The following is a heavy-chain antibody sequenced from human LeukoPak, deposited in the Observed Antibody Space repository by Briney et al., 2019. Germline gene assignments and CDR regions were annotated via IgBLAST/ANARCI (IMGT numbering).Heavy chain of an antibody. CDR1: GFTFSTYS. J-gene: IGHJ5*02. D-gene: IGHD1-26*01. Sequence: GGSLRLSCAASGFTFSTYSLDWVRQAPGKGLEWVSYISVSGSIALYADTVKGRFTISRDNAKNSLYLQMNSLRGEDTAVYYCARDSGNHYDQFDVWGQGTLVTVSS. CDR2: ISVSGSIA. CDR3: ARDSGNHYDQFDV. V-gene: IGHV3-48*01.